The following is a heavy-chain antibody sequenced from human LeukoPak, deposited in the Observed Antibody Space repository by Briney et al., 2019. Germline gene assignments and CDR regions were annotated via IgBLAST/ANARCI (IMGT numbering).Heavy chain of an antibody. Sequence: SETLSLTCTVSGGSISSSSYYWSWIRQPPGKGLEWIGSIYYSGSTYHNPSLKSRVTISVDTSKNQFSLKLSSVTAADTAVYYCARAFTGDFDYWGQGTLVTVSS. J-gene: IGHJ4*02. V-gene: IGHV4-39*07. CDR3: ARAFTGDFDY. CDR2: IYYSGST. CDR1: GGSISSSSYY.